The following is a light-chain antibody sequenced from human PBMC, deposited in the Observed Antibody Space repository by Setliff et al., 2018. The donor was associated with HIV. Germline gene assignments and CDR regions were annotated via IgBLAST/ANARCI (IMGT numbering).Light chain of an antibody. J-gene: IGLJ1*01. CDR2: DVS. V-gene: IGLV2-11*01. CDR3: CSYAGTYTYI. CDR1: SSDVGAYNY. Sequence: QSALTQPRSVSGSPGQSVTLSCTGSSSDVGAYNYVSWYQQYPGKAPKLIIYDVSKRPSGVPDRFSGSKSGDTASLTISGLQSEDEADYYCCSYAGTYTYIFGSGTKVTVL.